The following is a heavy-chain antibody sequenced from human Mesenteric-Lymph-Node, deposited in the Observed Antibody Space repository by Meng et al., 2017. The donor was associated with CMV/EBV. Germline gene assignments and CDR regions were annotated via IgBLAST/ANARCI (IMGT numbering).Heavy chain of an antibody. CDR1: TFPNYY. V-gene: IGHV1-46*01. Sequence: TFPNYYIHWVRQAPGQGPEWMGVMNPSADTTTYAEKFQGRVTMTRDTSTSTVYMELSSLTSEDTAVYYCAREPSLRGCSNGDMYWFDPWGQGTLVTVSS. CDR3: AREPSLRGCSNGDMYWFDP. D-gene: IGHD5-18*01. CDR2: MNPSADTT. J-gene: IGHJ5*02.